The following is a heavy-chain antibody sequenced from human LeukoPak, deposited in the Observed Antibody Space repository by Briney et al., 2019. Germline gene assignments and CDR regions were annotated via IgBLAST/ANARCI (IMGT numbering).Heavy chain of an antibody. J-gene: IGHJ6*02. Sequence: SETLSLTCTVSGGSIRSSYYYWGWIRQPPGKGLEWIGSIYDSGSTYYNPSLKSRVTISVGTSKNQFSLKLSSVTAADTAVYYCARGTLRPPYYYYYGMDVWGQGTTVTVSS. CDR3: ARGTLRPPYYYYYGMDV. CDR1: GGSIRSSYYY. D-gene: IGHD4-17*01. CDR2: IYDSGST. V-gene: IGHV4-39*01.